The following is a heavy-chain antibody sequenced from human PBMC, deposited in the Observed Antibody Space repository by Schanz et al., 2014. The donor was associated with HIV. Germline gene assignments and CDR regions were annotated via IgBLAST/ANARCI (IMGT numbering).Heavy chain of an antibody. J-gene: IGHJ4*02. Sequence: QVQLVESGGGLVKPGGSLRLSCAASGFTFSDYYMSWIRQAPGKGLEWVSYISSGSTIHYADSVKGRFTISRDNAKNSLYLQMNSLRAEDTAVYYCAREWATVTTLGDWGQGTLVTVSS. V-gene: IGHV3-11*01. CDR2: ISSGSTI. CDR1: GFTFSDYY. D-gene: IGHD4-17*01. CDR3: AREWATVTTLGD.